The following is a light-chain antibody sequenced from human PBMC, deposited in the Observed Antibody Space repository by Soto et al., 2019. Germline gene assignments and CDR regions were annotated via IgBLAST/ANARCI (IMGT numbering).Light chain of an antibody. CDR3: NSYTSISTLV. Sequence: QSVLTQPASVSGSPGQSITISCTGTSGDVGGFDYVSWYQQYPGKAPKLIIYEVSNRPSGVSNRFSGSKSGNTASLTISGLQAEDEADYYCNSYTSISTLVFGGGTQLTVL. V-gene: IGLV2-14*01. CDR1: SGDVGGFDY. CDR2: EVS. J-gene: IGLJ7*01.